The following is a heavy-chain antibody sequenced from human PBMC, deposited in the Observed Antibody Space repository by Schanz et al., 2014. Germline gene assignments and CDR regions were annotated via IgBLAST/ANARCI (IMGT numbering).Heavy chain of an antibody. Sequence: ERLVESGGGVVQPGRSLRLSCAASGFTFSTHAMSWVRQAPGKGLEWVSSISGDHRNTFYADSVKGRFTISRDNSKNTLYLQMNSLRAEDTAIYYCAKDAPYPFDLWGRGTLITVSS. CDR3: AKDAPYPFDL. CDR1: GFTFSTHA. J-gene: IGHJ2*01. CDR2: ISGDHRNT. V-gene: IGHV3-23*04.